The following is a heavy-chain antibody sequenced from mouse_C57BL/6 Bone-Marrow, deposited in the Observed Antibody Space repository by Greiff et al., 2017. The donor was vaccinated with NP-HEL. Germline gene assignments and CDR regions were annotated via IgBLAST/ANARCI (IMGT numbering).Heavy chain of an antibody. CDR3: ASRGYYGSSIYWYFDV. D-gene: IGHD1-1*01. J-gene: IGHJ1*03. CDR2: ISYDGSN. V-gene: IGHV3-6*01. Sequence: EVKLMKSGPGLVKPSQSLSLTCSVTGYSITSGYYWNWIRQFPGNKLEWMGYISYDGSNNYNPSLKNRISITRDTSKNQFFLKLNSVTTEDTATYYCASRGYYGSSIYWYFDVWGTGTTVTVSS. CDR1: GYSITSGYY.